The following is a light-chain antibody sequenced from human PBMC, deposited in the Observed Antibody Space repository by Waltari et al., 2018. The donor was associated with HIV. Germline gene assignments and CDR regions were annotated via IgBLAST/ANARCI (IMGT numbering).Light chain of an antibody. CDR3: QQYVSWPT. CDR2: GAS. J-gene: IGKJ2*01. CDR1: QSVYVN. V-gene: IGKV3-15*01. Sequence: IVMTQSPTTLSVSPGERATLSCRASQSVYVNLAWYQQKHCQPPRLLIYGASTRATDIPARFSGSGSGTEFTLTISSLQSEDFALYYCQQYVSWPTFGQGTKLEIK.